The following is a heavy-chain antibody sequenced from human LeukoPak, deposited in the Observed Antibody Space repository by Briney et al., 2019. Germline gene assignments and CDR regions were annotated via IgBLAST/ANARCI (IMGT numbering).Heavy chain of an antibody. CDR3: ARGEYQLHLYYYYYYMDV. CDR2: IIPIFGTA. J-gene: IGHJ6*03. Sequence: GASVKVSCKASGGTFSSYAISWVRQAPGQGLEWMGGIIPIFGTANYAQKFQGRVTITTDESTSTAYMELSSLRSEDTAVYYCARGEYQLHLYYYYYYMDVWGEGTTVTVSS. CDR1: GGTFSSYA. V-gene: IGHV1-69*05. D-gene: IGHD2-2*01.